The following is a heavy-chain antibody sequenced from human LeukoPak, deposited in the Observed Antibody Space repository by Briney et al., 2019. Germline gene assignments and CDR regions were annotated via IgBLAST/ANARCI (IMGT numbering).Heavy chain of an antibody. CDR3: ARVKFGDSSGYYYGWFDP. V-gene: IGHV1-46*01. CDR2: INPSGGST. J-gene: IGHJ5*02. D-gene: IGHD3-22*01. Sequence: ASVKVSCKASGYTFTSYYMHWVRQAPGQGLEWMGIINPSGGSTSYAQKFQGRVTMTRDTSTSTVYMELSRLRSDDTAVYYCARVKFGDSSGYYYGWFDPWGQGTLVTVSS. CDR1: GYTFTSYY.